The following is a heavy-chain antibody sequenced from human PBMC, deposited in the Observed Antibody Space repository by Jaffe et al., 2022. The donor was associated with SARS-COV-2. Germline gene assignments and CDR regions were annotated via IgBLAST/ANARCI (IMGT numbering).Heavy chain of an antibody. CDR3: ARIDYSDSSEEH. Sequence: QVQLVQSGAEVKKPGAAVMVSCRASGYRFTNFAIHWVRQAPGQRLEWMGWINAGNANTKYSQKFQGRVTITRDTSASAAYMELSSLRSEDTAVYYCARIDYSDSSEEHWGQGTLVTVSS. CDR1: GYRFTNFA. CDR2: INAGNANT. J-gene: IGHJ1*01. V-gene: IGHV1-3*01. D-gene: IGHD3-22*01.